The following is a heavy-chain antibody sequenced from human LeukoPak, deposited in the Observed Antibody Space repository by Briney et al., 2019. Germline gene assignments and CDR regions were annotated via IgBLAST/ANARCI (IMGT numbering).Heavy chain of an antibody. CDR3: AKEDGTVVVSTFGD. V-gene: IGHV3-30*02. J-gene: IGHJ4*02. CDR1: GFNFSTYG. D-gene: IGHD3-22*01. CDR2: IQFDESSK. Sequence: GGSLRLSCAASGFNFSTYGMHWVRQAPGKGLEWVAFIQFDESSKNYADSVKGRFTISRDNSKNTVYLQVNSLRAEDTAVYYCAKEDGTVVVSTFGDWGQGTLVTVSS.